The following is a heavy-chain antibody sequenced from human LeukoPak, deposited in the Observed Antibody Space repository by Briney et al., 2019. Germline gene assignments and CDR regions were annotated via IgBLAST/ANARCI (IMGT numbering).Heavy chain of an antibody. CDR1: GGTFSSYE. V-gene: IGHV1-8*03. D-gene: IGHD1-26*01. CDR2: MNPNSGNT. J-gene: IGHJ4*02. Sequence: ASVKVSCKASGGTFSSYEISWVRQATGQGLEWMGWMNPNSGNTGYAQKFQGRVTITRNTSISTAYMELSSLRSEDTAVYYCARSWWELRDWGQGTLVTVSS. CDR3: ARSWWELRD.